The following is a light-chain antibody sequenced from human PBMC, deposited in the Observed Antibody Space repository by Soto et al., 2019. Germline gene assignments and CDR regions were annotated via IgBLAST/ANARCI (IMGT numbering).Light chain of an antibody. CDR3: QSYDSSLSGVL. V-gene: IGLV1-40*01. CDR1: SSNIGAGYD. J-gene: IGLJ2*01. CDR2: GNS. Sequence: QSVLTQPPSVSGAPGQRVTISCTGSSSNIGAGYDVHWYPQLPGTAPKLLIYGNSNRPSGVPDRFSGSKSGTSASLAITGLQAEDEADYYCQSYDSSLSGVLFGGGTKLT.